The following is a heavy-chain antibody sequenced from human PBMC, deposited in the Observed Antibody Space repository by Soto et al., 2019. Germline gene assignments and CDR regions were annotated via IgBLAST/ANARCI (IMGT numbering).Heavy chain of an antibody. V-gene: IGHV1-18*01. J-gene: IGHJ4*02. D-gene: IGHD3-10*01. CDR2: ISAYNGNT. CDR3: ARDMGARRSVDY. Sequence: ASVKVSCKASGFTFTSSAVQWVRQARGQRLEWMGWISAYNGNTNYGQELQGRVTMTTDTPTSTAYMELRNLRSDDTAVYYCARDMGARRSVDYWGQGTLVTVSS. CDR1: GFTFTSSA.